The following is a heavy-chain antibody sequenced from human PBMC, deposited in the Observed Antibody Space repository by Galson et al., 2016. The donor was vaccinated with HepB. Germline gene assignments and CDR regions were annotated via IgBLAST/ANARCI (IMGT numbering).Heavy chain of an antibody. D-gene: IGHD3-16*01. CDR1: GFSFSNSG. Sequence: SLRLSCAASGFSFSNSGMSWVRQAPGRGLEWVSGITRSGDATHCADFVKDRFTISRDNSKNTLYLYMNNLTAGDTAIYYCGKHGGFDYWGQGALVTVSS. J-gene: IGHJ4*02. CDR2: ITRSGDAT. V-gene: IGHV3-23*01. CDR3: GKHGGFDY.